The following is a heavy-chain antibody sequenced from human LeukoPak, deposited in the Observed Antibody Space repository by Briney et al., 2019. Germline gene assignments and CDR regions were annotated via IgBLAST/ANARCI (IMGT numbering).Heavy chain of an antibody. D-gene: IGHD6-13*01. V-gene: IGHV1-2*02. CDR3: ARELQQQLVFGWFDP. CDR1: GYAFTGYY. J-gene: IGHJ5*02. CDR2: INPNSGGT. Sequence: ASVKVSCKASGYAFTGYYMHWVRQAPGQGREWTGWINPNSGGTNYARKFQGRVTMTRDTSISTAYMELSRLRSDDTAVYYCARELQQQLVFGWFDPWGQGTLVTVSS.